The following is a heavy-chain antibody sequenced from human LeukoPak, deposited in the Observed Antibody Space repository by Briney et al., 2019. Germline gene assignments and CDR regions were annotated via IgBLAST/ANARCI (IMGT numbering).Heavy chain of an antibody. CDR2: ISGSGGST. CDR3: ARLGAAGIAAAGGDY. Sequence: PGGSLRLSCAASGFTFSSYAMSWVRQAPGKGLEWVSAISGSGGSTYYADSVKGRFTISRDNSKNTLYLQMNSLRAEDTAVYYCARLGAAGIAAAGGDYWGQGTLVTVSS. J-gene: IGHJ4*02. V-gene: IGHV3-23*01. CDR1: GFTFSSYA. D-gene: IGHD6-13*01.